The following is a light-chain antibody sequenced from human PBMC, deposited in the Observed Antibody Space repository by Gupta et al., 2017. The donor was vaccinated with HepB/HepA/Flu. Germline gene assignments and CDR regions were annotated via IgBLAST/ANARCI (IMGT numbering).Light chain of an antibody. CDR3: QQYNSYPWT. V-gene: IGKV1-5*03. J-gene: IGKJ1*01. CDR1: QSIYTW. Sequence: DILMSQPPSTPCASVGDRVTITCRASQSIYTWLAWYQQKPGKAPKILIYMVSSLKSGVPSRFSGSASGTEFTLTISSLQHDDSATYYCQQYNSYPWTFGQGTKVEIK. CDR2: MVS.